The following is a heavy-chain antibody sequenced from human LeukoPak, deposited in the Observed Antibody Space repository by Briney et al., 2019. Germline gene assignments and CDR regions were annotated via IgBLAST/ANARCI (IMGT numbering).Heavy chain of an antibody. V-gene: IGHV1-69*04. Sequence: GASVKVSCKASGGTFSSYAISWVRQAPGQGLEWMGRIIPILGIANYAQKFQGRVTITADKSTSTAYMELSRLRSEDTAVYYCARGDTAMACDYWGQGTLVTVSS. J-gene: IGHJ4*02. CDR2: IIPILGIA. D-gene: IGHD5-18*01. CDR3: ARGDTAMACDY. CDR1: GGTFSSYA.